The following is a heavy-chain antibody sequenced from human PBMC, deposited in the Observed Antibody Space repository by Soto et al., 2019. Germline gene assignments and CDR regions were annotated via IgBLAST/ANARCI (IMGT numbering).Heavy chain of an antibody. Sequence: QVPLVQSGAEVKKPGASVKVSCKASGYTFTSYDINWVRQATGQGLEWMGWMNPNSGNTGYAQKFQGRVTMTRNTSISTAYMELSSLRSEDTAVYYCARAQGAYYDFWSGYYYYYYMDVWGKGTTVTVSS. CDR2: MNPNSGNT. V-gene: IGHV1-8*01. CDR1: GYTFTSYD. CDR3: ARAQGAYYDFWSGYYYYYYMDV. D-gene: IGHD3-3*01. J-gene: IGHJ6*03.